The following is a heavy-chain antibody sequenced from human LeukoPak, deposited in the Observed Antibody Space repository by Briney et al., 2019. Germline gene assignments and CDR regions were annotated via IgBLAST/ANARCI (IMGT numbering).Heavy chain of an antibody. J-gene: IGHJ4*02. V-gene: IGHV1-8*01. CDR1: GYTFTSYD. D-gene: IGHD1-20*01. CDR3: ARVGITGTRFEFDY. CDR2: MNPNSGNT. Sequence: GASVKVSCKASGYTFTSYDINWVRQATGQGLEWMGWMNPNSGNTGYAQKFQGRVTMTRDTSTSTVYMELSSLRSEDTAVYYCARVGITGTRFEFDYWGQGTLVTVSS.